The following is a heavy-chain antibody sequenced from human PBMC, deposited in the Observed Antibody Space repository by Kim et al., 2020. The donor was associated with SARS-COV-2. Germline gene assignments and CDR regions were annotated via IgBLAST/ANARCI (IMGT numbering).Heavy chain of an antibody. D-gene: IGHD3-22*01. CDR3: ARALTMIVRGLDAFDI. V-gene: IGHV1-2*02. J-gene: IGHJ3*02. Sequence: KFQGRVTMTRDTSISTAYMELSRLRSDDTAVYYCARALTMIVRGLDAFDIWGQGTMVTVSS.